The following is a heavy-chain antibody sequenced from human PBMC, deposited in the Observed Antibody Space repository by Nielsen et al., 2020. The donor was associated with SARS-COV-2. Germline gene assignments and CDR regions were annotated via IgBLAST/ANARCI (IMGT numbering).Heavy chain of an antibody. CDR3: ARYTWAQTLIDY. V-gene: IGHV4-59*01. J-gene: IGHJ4*02. D-gene: IGHD1-14*01. Sequence: WIRQPPGKGLEWIGYIFYRGNTNYNPSLKSRVTISVDTSKNQFSLKVNSVTAADTAVYYCARYTWAQTLIDYWGQGTLVTVSS. CDR2: IFYRGNT.